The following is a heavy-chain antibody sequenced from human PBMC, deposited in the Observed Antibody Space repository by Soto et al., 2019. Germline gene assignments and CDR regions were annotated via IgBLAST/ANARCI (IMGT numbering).Heavy chain of an antibody. CDR3: ARDAQIGHGYSVYDTY. CDR1: GGTFSSYT. V-gene: IGHV1-69*04. CDR2: IIPILGIA. Sequence: SVKVSCKASGGTFSSYTISWVRQAPGQGLEWMGRIIPILGIANYAQKFQGRVTITADKSTSTAYMELSSLRSEDTAVYYCARDAQIGHGYSVYDTYWGQGTLVTVSS. D-gene: IGHD5-12*01. J-gene: IGHJ4*01.